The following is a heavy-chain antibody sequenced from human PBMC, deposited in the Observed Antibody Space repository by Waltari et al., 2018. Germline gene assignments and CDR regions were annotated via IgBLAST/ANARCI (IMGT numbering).Heavy chain of an antibody. J-gene: IGHJ4*02. CDR1: GDSMSTSDY. CDR2: VRGDGKP. Sequence: QLQLQESGPGLVKPSGTLSLLCAVSGDSMSTSDYLSWVRQPPGKGLEWLGQVRGDGKPTYNPSFASRVTMSLDTSTYHFALKWTSATAADTALYYCARDRGRGLYLDTWGQGTLVTVSP. D-gene: IGHD1-1*01. CDR3: ARDRGRGLYLDT. V-gene: IGHV4-4*02.